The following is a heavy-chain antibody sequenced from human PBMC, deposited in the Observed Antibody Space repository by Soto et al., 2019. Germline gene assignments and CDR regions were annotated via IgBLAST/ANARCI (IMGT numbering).Heavy chain of an antibody. CDR2: MNPNSGNT. D-gene: IGHD6-19*01. V-gene: IGHV1-8*01. Sequence: GASVKVSCKASGYTFTSYDINWVRQATGQGLEWMGWMNPNSGNTGYAQKFQGRVTMTRNTSISTAYMELSSLRSEDTAVYYCARDLWEEVQWLSEGGDDAFDIWGQGTMVTVSS. CDR3: ARDLWEEVQWLSEGGDDAFDI. CDR1: GYTFTSYD. J-gene: IGHJ3*02.